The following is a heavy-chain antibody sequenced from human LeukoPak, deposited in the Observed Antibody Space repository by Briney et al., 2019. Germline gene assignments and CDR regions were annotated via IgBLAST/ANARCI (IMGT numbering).Heavy chain of an antibody. CDR1: GYSFTNYW. J-gene: IGHJ4*02. CDR3: ARRTVGATLDY. CDR2: INPGDSET. V-gene: IGHV5-51*01. Sequence: GESLKISCKGSGYSFTNYWIGWVRQMPGKGLEWMGVINPGDSETRYSPSFQGQVTISADKSISTAYLQWSSLKASDTAMYYCARRTVGATLDYWGQGTLVTVSS. D-gene: IGHD1-26*01.